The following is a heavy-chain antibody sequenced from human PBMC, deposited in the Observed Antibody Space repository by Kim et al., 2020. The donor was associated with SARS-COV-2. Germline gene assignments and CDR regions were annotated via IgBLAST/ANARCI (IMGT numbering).Heavy chain of an antibody. CDR2: INAGNGNT. CDR3: ARSDILTGYYNAYFDY. J-gene: IGHJ4*02. D-gene: IGHD3-9*01. V-gene: IGHV1-3*01. CDR1: GYTFTSYA. Sequence: ASVKVSCKASGYTFTSYAMHWVRQAPGQRLEWMGWINAGNGNTKYSQKFQGRVTITRDTSASTAYMELSSLRSEDTAVYYCARSDILTGYYNAYFDYWGQGTLVTVSS.